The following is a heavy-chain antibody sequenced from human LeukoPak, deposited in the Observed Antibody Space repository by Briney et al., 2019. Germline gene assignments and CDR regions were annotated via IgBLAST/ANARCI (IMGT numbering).Heavy chain of an antibody. Sequence: SETLSLTCAVYGGSFSGYYWSWIRQPPGKGLEWIGEINHSGSTNYNPSLKSRVTVSVDTSKNQLSLKLSSVTAADTAVYYCARDSGSWAFYAFDIWGQGTMVTVSS. CDR1: GGSFSGYY. J-gene: IGHJ3*02. D-gene: IGHD6-13*01. CDR2: INHSGST. CDR3: ARDSGSWAFYAFDI. V-gene: IGHV4-34*01.